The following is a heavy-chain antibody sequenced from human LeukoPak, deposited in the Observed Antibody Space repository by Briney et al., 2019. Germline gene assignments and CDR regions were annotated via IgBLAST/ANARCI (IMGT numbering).Heavy chain of an antibody. CDR1: GFTFSDYS. CDR2: IYGSGDTI. Sequence: GGSLRLSCAASGFTFSDYSMNWVRQAPGKGVEWVSYIYGSGDTIYYADSVRGGFTISRDNAKNSLDLQMNSLRDEDTAVYYCSRRFDCWGQGTLVTVSS. V-gene: IGHV3-48*02. CDR3: SRRFDC. J-gene: IGHJ4*02.